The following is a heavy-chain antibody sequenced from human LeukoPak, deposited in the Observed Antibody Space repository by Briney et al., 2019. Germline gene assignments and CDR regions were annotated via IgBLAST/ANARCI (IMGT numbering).Heavy chain of an antibody. CDR2: ISGSGSTT. Sequence: GGSLRLSRAASGFTFSSYNMNWVRQAPGKGLEWVSAISGSGSTTYYADSVKGRFTISRDNSKNTLFLQMNSLTAGDTAIYSCARPRLEYCSGGSCFDAFDIWGQGTMVTVSS. V-gene: IGHV3-23*01. CDR3: ARPRLEYCSGGSCFDAFDI. CDR1: GFTFSSYN. D-gene: IGHD2-15*01. J-gene: IGHJ3*02.